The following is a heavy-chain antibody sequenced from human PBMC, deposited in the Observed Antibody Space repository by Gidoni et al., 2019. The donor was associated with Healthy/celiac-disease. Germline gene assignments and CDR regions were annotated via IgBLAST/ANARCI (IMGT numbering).Heavy chain of an antibody. D-gene: IGHD6-19*01. J-gene: IGHJ6*03. CDR2: INPNSGGT. V-gene: IGHV1-2*02. CDR1: GYTFTGYY. Sequence: QVQLVQSGAAVKKPGASVKVSCKASGYTFTGYYMHWVRQAPGQGLEWMGWINPNSGGTNYAQKFQGRVTMTRDTSISTAYMELSRLRSDDTAVYYCARGDLAVAVGYYYYMDVWGKGTTVTVSS. CDR3: ARGDLAVAVGYYYYMDV.